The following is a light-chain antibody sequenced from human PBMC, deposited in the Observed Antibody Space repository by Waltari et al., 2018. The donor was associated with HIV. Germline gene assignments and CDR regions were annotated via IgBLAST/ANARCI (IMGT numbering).Light chain of an antibody. CDR1: TPNIGSNY. V-gene: IGLV1-47*01. CDR3: AAWDDSLSGLWV. Sequence: QSVLTQAPPASGTPGQRVTIPCSGSTPNIGSNYVYWYQPLPGTAPKLLIYRNNQRPSGVPDRFSGSKSGTSASLAISGLRSEDEADYYCAAWDDSLSGLWVFGGGTKLTVL. J-gene: IGLJ3*02. CDR2: RNN.